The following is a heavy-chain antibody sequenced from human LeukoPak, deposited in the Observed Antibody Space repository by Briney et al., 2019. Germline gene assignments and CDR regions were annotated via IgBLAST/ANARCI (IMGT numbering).Heavy chain of an antibody. CDR3: ARGQDIVVVPAAIRNNWFDP. J-gene: IGHJ5*02. CDR1: GGSFSGYY. V-gene: IGHV4-34*01. D-gene: IGHD2-2*01. CDR2: INHSGST. Sequence: PETLSPACAVYGGSFSGYYWSWIRQPPGKGLEWIGEINHSGSTNYNPSLKSRVTISVDTSKNQFSLKLSSVTAADTAVYYCARGQDIVVVPAAIRNNWFDPWGQGTMATVSS.